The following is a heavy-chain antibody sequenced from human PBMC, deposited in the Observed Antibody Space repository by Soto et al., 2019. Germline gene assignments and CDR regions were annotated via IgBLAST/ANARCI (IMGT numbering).Heavy chain of an antibody. D-gene: IGHD3-22*01. J-gene: IGHJ6*02. CDR2: IIPIFGTA. V-gene: IGHV1-69*13. CDR3: AREGRAMIVVVANYYYYGMDV. Sequence: SVKVSCKASGGTFSSYAISWVRQAPGQGLEWMGGIIPIFGTANYAQKFQGRVTITADESTSTAYMELSSLRSEDTAVYYCAREGRAMIVVVANYYYYGMDVWGQGTTVTVSS. CDR1: GGTFSSYA.